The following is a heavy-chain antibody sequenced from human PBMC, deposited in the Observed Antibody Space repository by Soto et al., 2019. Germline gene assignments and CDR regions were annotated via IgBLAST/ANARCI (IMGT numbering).Heavy chain of an antibody. CDR3: TRERNWFGS. V-gene: IGHV1-8*01. CDR1: GYTFTSYD. Sequence: QVQLVQSGAEVKKPGASVKVSCRASGYTFTSYDIKWVRQATGQGLEWMGWMNPNSGNTVYAQWFQGRVTMTRNTTINTAYVELSRRSSEDTAVYYCTRERNWFGSWGQGTLVTVSS. J-gene: IGHJ5*01. CDR2: MNPNSGNT.